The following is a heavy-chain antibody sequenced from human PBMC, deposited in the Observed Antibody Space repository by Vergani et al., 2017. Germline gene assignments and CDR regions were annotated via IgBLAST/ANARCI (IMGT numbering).Heavy chain of an antibody. CDR3: ARHTTYTDS. Sequence: EVELVQSGPEMRKPGEYLKISCKGSEYSFGNYWIGWVRQMPGKGLEWMGIIYPADSDTRYSPSFQGQVTISADKSISTAFLQWDSLTASDPALYYCARHTTYTDSWGQGTLVTVSS. CDR1: EYSFGNYW. V-gene: IGHV5-51*01. J-gene: IGHJ4*02. D-gene: IGHD1-1*01. CDR2: IYPADSDT.